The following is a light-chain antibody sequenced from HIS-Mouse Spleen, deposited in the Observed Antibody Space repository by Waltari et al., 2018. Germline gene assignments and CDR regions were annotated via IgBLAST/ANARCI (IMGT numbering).Light chain of an antibody. CDR2: GES. CDR3: YSTDSSGNHRV. V-gene: IGLV3-10*01. J-gene: IGLJ2*01. CDR1: ALPKKY. Sequence: SYELTQPPSVSVSPGQTARITCSGDALPKKYAYWYPQKSGQAPVLGIYGESKRPSGIPGGFSGSSSGTMATLTIRGAQVEDEADYYCYSTDSSGNHRVFGGGTKLTVL.